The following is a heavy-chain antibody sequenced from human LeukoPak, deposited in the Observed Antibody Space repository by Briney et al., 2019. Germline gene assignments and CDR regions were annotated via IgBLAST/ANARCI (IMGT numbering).Heavy chain of an antibody. J-gene: IGHJ3*02. Sequence: GGSLRLSCAASGFTFNNYAMHWVRQGPGKGLEWVSLISGDGGRKYYADSMKGRFTISRDNSKNSLYLQMNSLRTEDTALYYCAKGAGYNNGDASDIWGRGTMVTVSS. V-gene: IGHV3-43*02. D-gene: IGHD5-24*01. CDR2: ISGDGGRK. CDR3: AKGAGYNNGDASDI. CDR1: GFTFNNYA.